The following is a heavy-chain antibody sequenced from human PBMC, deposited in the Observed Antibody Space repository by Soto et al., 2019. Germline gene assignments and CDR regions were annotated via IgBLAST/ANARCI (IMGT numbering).Heavy chain of an antibody. J-gene: IGHJ4*02. CDR1: GFTFSSHW. D-gene: IGHD6-13*01. CDR2: IKQDGSEI. V-gene: IGHV3-7*05. Sequence: GGSLRLSCAASGFTFSSHWMSWVRQAPGTGLEWVANIKQDGSEIYYVDSVKGRFNISRDNAKNSLYLQMNSLRAEDTAVYYCARIGHIRVYLLDYWGQGSLVTVSS. CDR3: ARIGHIRVYLLDY.